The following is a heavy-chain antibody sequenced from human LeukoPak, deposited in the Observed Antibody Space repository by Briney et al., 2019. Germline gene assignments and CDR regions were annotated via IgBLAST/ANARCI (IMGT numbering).Heavy chain of an antibody. CDR2: IYPDDSDT. V-gene: IGHV5-51*01. Sequence: GESLKISCKGSGYSFPTYWIGWVRQMPGKGLEWMGIIYPDDSDTRYSPSFEGQVTISADKSISTAYLQWGSLKASDTAMYYCARRRGYSSGWATSGPCYFDYWGQGTLVTVSS. CDR1: GYSFPTYW. CDR3: ARRRGYSSGWATSGPCYFDY. D-gene: IGHD6-19*01. J-gene: IGHJ4*02.